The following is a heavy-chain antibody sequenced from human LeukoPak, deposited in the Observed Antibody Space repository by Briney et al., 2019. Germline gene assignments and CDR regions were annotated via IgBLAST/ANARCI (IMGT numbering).Heavy chain of an antibody. Sequence: PGGSLRLSCAASGFTFSSYWMHWVRQAPGKGLVWVSRINSDGSSTSYADSVKGRFTISRDNAKNTLYLQMNSLRAEDTAVYYCARDRLDIVVFPPSKQRRYMDVWGKGTTVTVSS. V-gene: IGHV3-74*01. J-gene: IGHJ6*03. CDR3: ARDRLDIVVFPPSKQRRYMDV. CDR1: GFTFSSYW. D-gene: IGHD2-15*01. CDR2: INSDGSST.